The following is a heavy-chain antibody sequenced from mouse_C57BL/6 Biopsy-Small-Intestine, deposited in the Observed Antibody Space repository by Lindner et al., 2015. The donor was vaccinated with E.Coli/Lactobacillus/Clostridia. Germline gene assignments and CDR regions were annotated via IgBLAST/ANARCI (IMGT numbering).Heavy chain of an antibody. V-gene: IGHV1-84*02. CDR2: VHGGSEAT. CDR1: GYPFTGYT. Sequence: SVKVSCKTSGYPFTGYTIQWVRQAPGQGLEWMGWVHGGSEATMTSQNFKGRVTFTKDTSANMAYMELSSLRSEDTAVYYCAREIGAAGAYLEYWGQGALVTVSS. CDR3: AREIGAAGAYLEY. D-gene: IGHD5-1-1*01. J-gene: IGHJ4*01.